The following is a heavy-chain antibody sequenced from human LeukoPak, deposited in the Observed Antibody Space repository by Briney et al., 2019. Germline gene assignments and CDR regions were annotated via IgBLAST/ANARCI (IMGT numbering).Heavy chain of an antibody. Sequence: GSLRLSCAASGFTFSSYAMSWIRQPPGKGLEWIGEINHSGSTNYNPSLKSRVTISVDTSKNQFSLKLSSVAAADTAVYYCARGLAVTRSWLVRTAFDIWGQGTMVTVSS. V-gene: IGHV4-34*01. CDR2: INHSGST. CDR3: ARGLAVTRSWLVRTAFDI. D-gene: IGHD2-21*02. CDR1: GFTFSSYA. J-gene: IGHJ3*02.